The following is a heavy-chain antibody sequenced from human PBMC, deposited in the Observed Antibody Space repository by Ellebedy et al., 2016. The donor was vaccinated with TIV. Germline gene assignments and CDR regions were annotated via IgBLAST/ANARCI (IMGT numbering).Heavy chain of an antibody. J-gene: IGHJ4*02. D-gene: IGHD3-16*01. V-gene: IGHV4-61*03. CDR2: IYESGTT. Sequence: SETLSLTCTVSGDSVSSEDYYWSWIRQFPGRGLEWLGYIYESGTTDYNPSLKSRVTISVDTSNNHISLKVTSVTAADTAMYYCARLGGDFWGQGTMVIVSS. CDR1: GDSVSSEDYY. CDR3: ARLGGDF.